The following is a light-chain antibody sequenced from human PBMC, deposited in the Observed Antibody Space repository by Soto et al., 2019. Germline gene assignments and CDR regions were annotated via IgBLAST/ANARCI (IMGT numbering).Light chain of an antibody. CDR2: DVR. CDR3: SSYTTISTYV. V-gene: IGLV2-14*01. Sequence: QSVLTQPASVSGSQGQSISLSCTGTSSDVGGYNYVSWYQQHPGKAPKLMIYDVRNRPSGVSNRFSGSKSVNTASLTISGLQAEDEADYYCSSYTTISTYVFGTGTKVTVL. CDR1: SSDVGGYNY. J-gene: IGLJ1*01.